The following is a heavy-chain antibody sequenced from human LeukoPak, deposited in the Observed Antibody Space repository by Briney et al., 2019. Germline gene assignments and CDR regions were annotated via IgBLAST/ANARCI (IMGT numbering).Heavy chain of an antibody. V-gene: IGHV4-31*03. CDR3: ARGSYYGFSGDS. CDR2: IYYSGSA. Sequence: SETLSLTCSVSGGAIGSDGYYWNWIRQHPGKGLEWIGYIYYSGSASYSPSLKSRVTISVGTSKNQFSLRLSSVTAADTAVYYCARGSYYGFSGDSWGQGSLVTVSS. J-gene: IGHJ4*02. CDR1: GGAIGSDGYY. D-gene: IGHD3-10*01.